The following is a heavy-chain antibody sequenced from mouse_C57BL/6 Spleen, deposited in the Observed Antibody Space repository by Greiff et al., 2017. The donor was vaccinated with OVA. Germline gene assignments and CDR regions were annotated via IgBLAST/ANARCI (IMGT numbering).Heavy chain of an antibody. J-gene: IGHJ2*01. CDR2: INPNYGTT. CDR1: GCSFTDYN. CDR3: APYSNYGYFDY. V-gene: IGHV1-39*01. Sequence: VQLKESGPELVKPGASVKISCKASGCSFTDYNMNWVKQSNGKSLEWIGVINPNYGTTSYNQKFKGKATLTVDQSSSTAYMQLNSLTSEDSAVYYCAPYSNYGYFDYWGQGTTRTVSS. D-gene: IGHD2-5*01.